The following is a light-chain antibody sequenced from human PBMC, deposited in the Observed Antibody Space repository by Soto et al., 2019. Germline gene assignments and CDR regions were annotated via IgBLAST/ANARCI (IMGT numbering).Light chain of an antibody. CDR3: QQSYNPPYT. Sequence: DIQMTQSPSSLSASVRDRVTITCRASQSIRSHLNWYQERPGKAPKLLIYAASSLQSGVPSRFSGTGSGTDFTLPISSLQPEDFATYYCQQSYNPPYTFGQGTKLEIK. CDR2: AAS. J-gene: IGKJ2*01. V-gene: IGKV1-39*01. CDR1: QSIRSH.